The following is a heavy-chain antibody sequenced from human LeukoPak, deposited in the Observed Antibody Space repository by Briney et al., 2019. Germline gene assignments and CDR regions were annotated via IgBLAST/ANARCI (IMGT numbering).Heavy chain of an antibody. V-gene: IGHV3-21*01. J-gene: IGHJ5*02. CDR3: EAWWYPFDP. CDR1: GLTVSSNY. Sequence: GGSLRLSCAASGLTVSSNYMSWVRQAPGKGLEWVSSISSSSSYIYYADSVKGRFTISRDNAKNSLYLQMNSLRAEDTAVYYCEAWWYPFDPWGQGTLVTVSS. D-gene: IGHD2-15*01. CDR2: ISSSSSYI.